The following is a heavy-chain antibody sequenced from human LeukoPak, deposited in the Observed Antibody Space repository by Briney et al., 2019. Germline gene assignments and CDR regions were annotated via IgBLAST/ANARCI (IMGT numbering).Heavy chain of an antibody. CDR3: ARGPRYSSSFKRGFDY. CDR1: GGSFSGYY. J-gene: IGHJ4*02. D-gene: IGHD6-13*01. Sequence: SETLSLTCAVYGGSFSGYYWSWLRQPPGKGLEWIGEINHSGSTNYNPSLKSRVTISVDTSKNQFSLKLSSVTAADTAVYYCARGPRYSSSFKRGFDYWGQGTLVTVSS. V-gene: IGHV4-34*01. CDR2: INHSGST.